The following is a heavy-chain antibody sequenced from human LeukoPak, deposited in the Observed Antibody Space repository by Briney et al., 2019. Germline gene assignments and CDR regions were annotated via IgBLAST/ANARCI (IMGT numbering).Heavy chain of an antibody. V-gene: IGHV3-48*01. J-gene: IGHJ4*02. D-gene: IGHD3-22*01. CDR3: ARGSTYYDSSGQVPFDY. CDR1: GFTFSRYN. CDR2: ISSSSSTI. Sequence: GGSLRLSCAASGFTFSRYNMNWVRQAPGMGLEWISYISSSSSTICYADSVKGRFTISRDNAKNSLYLQMNSLRAEDTAVYYCARGSTYYDSSGQVPFDYWGQGTLVTVSS.